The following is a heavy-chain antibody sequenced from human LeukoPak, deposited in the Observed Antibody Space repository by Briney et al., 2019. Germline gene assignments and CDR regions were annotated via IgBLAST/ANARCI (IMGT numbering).Heavy chain of an antibody. D-gene: IGHD2-15*01. V-gene: IGHV3-66*01. J-gene: IGHJ6*02. CDR1: GFTVSSNY. CDR3: ASTCSGGSCYSALYYYYGMDV. Sequence: GGSLRLSCAASGFTVSSNYMSWVRQAPRKGLGRVSVIYSGGSTYYADSVKGRFTISRDNSKNTLYLQMNSLRAEDTAVYYCASTCSGGSCYSALYYYYGMDVWGQGTTVTVSS. CDR2: IYSGGST.